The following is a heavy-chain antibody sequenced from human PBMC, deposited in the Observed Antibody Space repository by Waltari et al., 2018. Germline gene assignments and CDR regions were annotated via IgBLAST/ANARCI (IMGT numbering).Heavy chain of an antibody. J-gene: IGHJ4*02. CDR3: ARGSPPHVRAAGVDY. D-gene: IGHD6-19*01. Sequence: QVQLQESGPGLVKPSETLSLTCAVSGYSISRGSYWGWIRQPPGKGLEWIGSIYHSGSTYYNPSLKSRVTISVDTSKNQFSLKLSSVTAADTAVYYCARGSPPHVRAAGVDYWGQGTLVTVSS. CDR1: GYSISRGSY. V-gene: IGHV4-38-2*01. CDR2: IYHSGST.